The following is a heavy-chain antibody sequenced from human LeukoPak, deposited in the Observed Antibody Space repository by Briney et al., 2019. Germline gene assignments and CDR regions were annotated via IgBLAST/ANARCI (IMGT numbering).Heavy chain of an antibody. J-gene: IGHJ4*02. D-gene: IGHD5-18*01. V-gene: IGHV3-48*03. Sequence: GGSLRLSCAASGFIFSSYEINWVRQAPGEGLEWVSFISSSGSTTYYADSVKGRFTISRDNAKNSLYLQMNSLRAEDTAVYYCARESGYSYGCFDYWGQGTLVTVSS. CDR1: GFIFSSYE. CDR2: ISSSGSTT. CDR3: ARESGYSYGCFDY.